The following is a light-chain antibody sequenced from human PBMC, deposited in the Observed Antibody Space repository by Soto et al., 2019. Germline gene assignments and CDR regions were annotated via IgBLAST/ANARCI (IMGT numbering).Light chain of an antibody. J-gene: IGLJ1*01. CDR2: EGS. CDR1: SSDVGSYNL. Sequence: QSVLTQPASVSGSPGQSITISCTGTSSDVGSYNLVSWYQQHPGKAPKLMIYEGSKRPSGVSNRFSGSKSGNMASLTISGLQAEDEADYYCCSYAGSSTYVFGTGTEVTVL. V-gene: IGLV2-23*01. CDR3: CSYAGSSTYV.